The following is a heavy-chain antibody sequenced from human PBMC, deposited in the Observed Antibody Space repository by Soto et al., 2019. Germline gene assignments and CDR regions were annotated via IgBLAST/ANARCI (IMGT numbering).Heavy chain of an antibody. V-gene: IGHV4-34*01. J-gene: IGHJ5*02. CDR3: ARGFRFCSGGSCYSGWFDP. CDR2: INHSGST. CDR1: GGSFSGYY. D-gene: IGHD2-15*01. Sequence: QVQLQQGGAGLLKPSETLSLTCVVYGGSFSGYYWSWIRQPPGKGLEWIGEINHSGSTNYNPSLKSRAATSVDTSTNPFSLKLSSVAAADTAVYSCARGFRFCSGGSCYSGWFDPWGQGTLVTVSS.